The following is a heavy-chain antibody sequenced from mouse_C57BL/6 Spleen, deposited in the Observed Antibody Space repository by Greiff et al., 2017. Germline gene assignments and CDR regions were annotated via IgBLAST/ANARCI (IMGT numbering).Heavy chain of an antibody. D-gene: IGHD1-1*01. Sequence: QVQLQQPGAELVKPGASVKLSCKASGYTFTSYWMPWVKQRPGQGLEWIGEIDPSDSYTNYNQKFKGKATLTVDTSSSTAYMQLSSLTSEDSAVYYCARRDFITTPDWGKGTTLTVAS. CDR1: GYTFTSYW. J-gene: IGHJ2*01. V-gene: IGHV1-50*01. CDR3: ARRDFITTPD. CDR2: IDPSDSYT.